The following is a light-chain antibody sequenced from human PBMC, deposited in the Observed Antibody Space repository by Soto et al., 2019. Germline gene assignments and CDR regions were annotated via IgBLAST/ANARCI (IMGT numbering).Light chain of an antibody. CDR2: EDN. CDR3: CSYATINTFV. Sequence: QSVLTQPAPVSGSPGQSITISCTGTSSDVGTYNLVSWYQQHPGKAPKLLISEDNKRPSGVSNRFSGSKSGNTASLSISGLQAEDEADYYCCSYATINTFVFGTGTKVTVL. V-gene: IGLV2-23*02. CDR1: SSDVGTYNL. J-gene: IGLJ1*01.